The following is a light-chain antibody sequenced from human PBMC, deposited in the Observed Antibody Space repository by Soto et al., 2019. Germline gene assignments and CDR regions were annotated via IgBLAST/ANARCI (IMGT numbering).Light chain of an antibody. CDR2: GAS. CDR3: QQYGRARLT. V-gene: IGKV3-20*01. CDR1: QSVTSY. Sequence: IVLTQSPGTLSLSPGERATLSCRASQSVTSYLAWYQQKPGQAPRLLIYGASFRATDVPDRFTAGGSGTDFTLTISRLEPEDNAVYNRQQYGRARLTFGGGTKV. J-gene: IGKJ4*01.